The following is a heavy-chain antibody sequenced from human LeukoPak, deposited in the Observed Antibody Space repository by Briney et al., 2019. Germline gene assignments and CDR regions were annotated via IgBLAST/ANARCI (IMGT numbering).Heavy chain of an antibody. CDR3: AKMYYYDSSGYYGRGYYYYMDV. CDR2: IRYDGSNK. D-gene: IGHD3-22*01. CDR1: GFTFSSYG. J-gene: IGHJ6*03. Sequence: GGSLRLSCAASGFTFSSYGMHWVRQAPGKGLEWVAFIRYDGSNKYYADSVKGRFTISRDNSKNTLYLQMNSLRAEDTAVYYCAKMYYYDSSGYYGRGYYYYMDVWGKGTTVTISS. V-gene: IGHV3-30*02.